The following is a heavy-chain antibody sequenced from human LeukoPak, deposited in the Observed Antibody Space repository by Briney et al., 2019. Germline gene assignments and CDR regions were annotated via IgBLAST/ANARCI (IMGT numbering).Heavy chain of an antibody. CDR1: GGSISSYY. V-gene: IGHV4-4*07. CDR2: IYTSGST. D-gene: IGHD6-19*01. J-gene: IGHJ4*02. Sequence: SETLSLTCTVSGGSISSYYWSWIRPPAGKGLEWIGRIYTSGSTNYNPSLKSRVTMSVDTSKNQFSLKLSSVTAADTAVYYCARGHSSGSYYFDYWGQGTLVTVSS. CDR3: ARGHSSGSYYFDY.